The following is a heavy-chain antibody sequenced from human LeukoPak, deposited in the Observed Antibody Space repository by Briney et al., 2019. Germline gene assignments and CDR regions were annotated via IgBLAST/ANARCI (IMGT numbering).Heavy chain of an antibody. CDR3: ARDLDWGAFDA. J-gene: IGHJ5*02. CDR2: NSSNSSTI. V-gene: IGHV3-48*01. Sequence: GESLRLSCSASGLPLSSYIMTWVRRAPGKGLEWVSYNSSNSSTIYYAASVKARFTISRDDAKNLLYEKMNSLSGEDTALFYCARDLDWGAFDAWGQGTLVTVSS. CDR1: GLPLSSYI. D-gene: IGHD3-9*01.